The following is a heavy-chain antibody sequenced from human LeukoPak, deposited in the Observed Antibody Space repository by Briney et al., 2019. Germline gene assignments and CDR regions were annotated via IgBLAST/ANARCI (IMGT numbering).Heavy chain of an antibody. D-gene: IGHD3-16*02. Sequence: GGSLRLSCAASGFIFSSYDMHWVRQAPGKGLEWVAFIRYDGSNKYYADSVKGRFTISRDNSKNTLYLQMNSLRAEDTAVYYCAKDYLQLGELSLYNYWGQGTLVTVSS. CDR3: AKDYLQLGELSLYNY. CDR2: IRYDGSNK. CDR1: GFIFSSYD. V-gene: IGHV3-30*02. J-gene: IGHJ4*02.